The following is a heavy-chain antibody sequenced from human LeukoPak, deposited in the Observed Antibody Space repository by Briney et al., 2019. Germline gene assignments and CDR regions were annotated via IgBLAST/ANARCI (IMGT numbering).Heavy chain of an antibody. V-gene: IGHV3-48*04. CDR2: ISSSRTTI. J-gene: IGHJ1*01. CDR1: GFTLNSYN. CDR3: ARGTSGITFRH. D-gene: IGHD1-26*01. Sequence: PGGSLRLSCTASGFTLNSYNVNWVRQAPGKGLEWVSYISSSRTTIYYADSVKGRFTISRDSANNSLYLQMNSLRVEDTAVYYCARGTSGITFRHWGQGTLVIASS.